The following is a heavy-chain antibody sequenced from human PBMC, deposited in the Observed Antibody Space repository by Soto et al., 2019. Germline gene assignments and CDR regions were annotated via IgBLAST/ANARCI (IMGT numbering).Heavy chain of an antibody. CDR1: GFPFSSYV. Sequence: PGGSLRLSCAASGFPFSSYVMSWVRQAPGEGLEWVSGISGGGSNTFYADSVKGRFTISRDNSKNTLLLQMNSLGAEDTAVYYCAKDSNKYSSSLRGRYFDYWGQGTLVTVSS. J-gene: IGHJ4*02. CDR2: ISGGGSNT. V-gene: IGHV3-23*01. CDR3: AKDSNKYSSSLRGRYFDY. D-gene: IGHD4-4*01.